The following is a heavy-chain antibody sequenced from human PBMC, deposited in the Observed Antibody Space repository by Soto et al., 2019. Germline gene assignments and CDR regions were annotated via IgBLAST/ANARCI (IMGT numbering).Heavy chain of an antibody. J-gene: IGHJ3*01. D-gene: IGHD3-10*01. Sequence: PGGSLRLSLAASGFVFRLYWMSCVRQAPGKVLELVANIKEDGSEANYVYSVKGRFAVSRDKATYSLYLQLNSLTPEDTAVYYWPRSRRHWFGGTLSFYFEFWGDGIMVTVS. CDR3: PRSRRHWFGGTLSFYFEF. CDR2: IKEDGSEA. CDR1: GFVFRLYW. V-gene: IGHV3-7*01.